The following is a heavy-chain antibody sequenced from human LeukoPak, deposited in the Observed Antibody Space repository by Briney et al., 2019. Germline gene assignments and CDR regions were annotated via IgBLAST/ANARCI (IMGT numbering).Heavy chain of an antibody. V-gene: IGHV3-74*01. CDR2: INTDASST. D-gene: IGHD3-3*01. CDR1: GFTFSSYW. CDR3: AREPPDYDFWSGYSYYMDV. Sequence: GGSLRLSCAASGFTFSSYWMHWVRQAPGKGLEWISRINTDASSTSYADSVKGRFTISIDNAKNTVYLQMNSLRAEDTAVYYCAREPPDYDFWSGYSYYMDVWGKGNTVTVSS. J-gene: IGHJ6*03.